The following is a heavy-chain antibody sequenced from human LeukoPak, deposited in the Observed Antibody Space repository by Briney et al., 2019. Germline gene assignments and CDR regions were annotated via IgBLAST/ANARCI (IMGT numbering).Heavy chain of an antibody. J-gene: IGHJ4*02. V-gene: IGHV3-30*04. Sequence: GGSLRLSCAASKFTFSTFAMHWVRQAPGKGLEWVAVVSSDRSKKEYADSVRGRFTISRDNARNTLFLQMNSLRADDTAVYYCAKGGVSDSGSWYGDYFDYWGQGTLVTVSS. CDR2: VSSDRSKK. D-gene: IGHD6-13*01. CDR1: KFTFSTFA. CDR3: AKGGVSDSGSWYGDYFDY.